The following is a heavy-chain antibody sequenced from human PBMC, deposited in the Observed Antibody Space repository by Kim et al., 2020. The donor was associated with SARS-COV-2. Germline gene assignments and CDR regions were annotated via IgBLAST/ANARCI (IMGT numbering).Heavy chain of an antibody. CDR1: GYTLTELS. CDR2: FDPEDGET. V-gene: IGHV1-24*01. D-gene: IGHD2-2*01. J-gene: IGHJ5*02. Sequence: ASVKVSCKVSGYTLTELSMHWVRQAPGKGLEWMGGFDPEDGETIYAQKFQGRVTMTEDTSTDTAYMELSSLRSEDTAVYYCATSCSITSCHWFDLWGQGTLVTVSS. CDR3: ATSCSITSCHWFDL.